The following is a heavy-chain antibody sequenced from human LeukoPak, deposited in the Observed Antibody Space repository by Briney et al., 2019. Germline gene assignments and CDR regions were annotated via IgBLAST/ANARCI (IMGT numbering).Heavy chain of an antibody. V-gene: IGHV1-18*01. CDR1: GYTLTELS. CDR2: ISAYNGNT. J-gene: IGHJ5*02. CDR3: ARLSTIYSSSSGNWFDP. Sequence: ASVKVSCKVSGYTLTELSMHWVRQAPGKGLEWMGWISAYNGNTNYAQKLQGRVTMTTDTSTSTAYMELRSLRSDDTAVYYCARLSTIYSSSSGNWFDPWGQGTLVTVSS. D-gene: IGHD6-6*01.